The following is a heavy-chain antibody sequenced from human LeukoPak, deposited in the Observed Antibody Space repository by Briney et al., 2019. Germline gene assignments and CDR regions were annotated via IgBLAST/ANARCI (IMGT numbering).Heavy chain of an antibody. D-gene: IGHD2-15*01. CDR1: GYTFTSYD. CDR3: ARKVEYCSGGSCAWDY. Sequence: ASVKVSCKASGYTFTSYDINWVRQATGQGLEWMGWMNPNSGNTGYAQKFQGRVTITRNTSISTAYMELSSLRSEDTAVYYCARKVEYCSGGSCAWDYWGQGTLVTVSS. J-gene: IGHJ4*02. V-gene: IGHV1-8*03. CDR2: MNPNSGNT.